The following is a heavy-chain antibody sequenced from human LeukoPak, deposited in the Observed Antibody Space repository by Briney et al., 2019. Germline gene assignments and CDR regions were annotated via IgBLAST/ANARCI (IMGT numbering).Heavy chain of an antibody. CDR2: ISSSSSYI. V-gene: IGHV3-21*04. D-gene: IGHD2-2*01. CDR3: ARPYCSSTSCYDAFDI. Sequence: GGSLRLSCAASGFTFSSYSMNWVRQAPGKGLEWVSSISSSSSYIYYADSVKGRFTISRDNAKNPLYLQMNSLSAEDTAVYYCARPYCSSTSCYDAFDIWGQGTMVTVSS. CDR1: GFTFSSYS. J-gene: IGHJ3*02.